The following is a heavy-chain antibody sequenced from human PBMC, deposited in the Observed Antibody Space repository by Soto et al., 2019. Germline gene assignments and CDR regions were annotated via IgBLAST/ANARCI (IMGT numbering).Heavy chain of an antibody. Sequence: QVQLVESGGGVVQPGRSLRLSCAASGFTFSSYGMHWVRQAPGKGLEWVAVISYDGSNKYYADSVKGRFTISRDNSKNXLYLQMNRLSAEDTAVYYCAKDVVTTVVTQTGRDLWGRGTLVTVSS. CDR1: GFTFSSYG. J-gene: IGHJ2*01. V-gene: IGHV3-30*18. CDR3: AKDVVTTVVTQTGRDL. D-gene: IGHD4-17*01. CDR2: ISYDGSNK.